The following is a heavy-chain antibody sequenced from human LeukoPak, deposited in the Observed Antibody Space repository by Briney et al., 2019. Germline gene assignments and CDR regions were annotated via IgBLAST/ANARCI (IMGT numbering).Heavy chain of an antibody. J-gene: IGHJ3*02. V-gene: IGHV1-18*01. CDR3: ARDRWNMVRGNDAFDM. Sequence: ASVKVSCTASGFSFTSYGISWVRQAPGQGLEWMGWISAYNGDTNYAQKVQGRVTMTTDTSTSKAYMELRSLRSDDTAVYYCARDRWNMVRGNDAFDMWGQGTMVTVSS. CDR1: GFSFTSYG. CDR2: ISAYNGDT. D-gene: IGHD3-10*01.